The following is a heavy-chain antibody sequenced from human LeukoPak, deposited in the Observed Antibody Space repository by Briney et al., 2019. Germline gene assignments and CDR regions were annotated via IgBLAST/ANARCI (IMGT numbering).Heavy chain of an antibody. CDR1: GFTFSSYS. J-gene: IGHJ4*02. Sequence: PGGSLRLSCAASGFTFSSYSMNWVRQAPGKGLEWVSYISSSSSTIYYADSVKGRFTISRDNAKNSLYLQMNSLRAEDTALYYCAKDAIAAVGYFDYWGQGTLVTVSS. V-gene: IGHV3-48*04. CDR3: AKDAIAAVGYFDY. CDR2: ISSSSSTI. D-gene: IGHD6-6*01.